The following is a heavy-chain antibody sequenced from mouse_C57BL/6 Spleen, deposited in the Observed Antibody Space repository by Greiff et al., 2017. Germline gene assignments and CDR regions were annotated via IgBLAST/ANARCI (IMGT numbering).Heavy chain of an antibody. CDR1: GFTFSDYG. J-gene: IGHJ4*01. CDR2: ISSGSSTI. V-gene: IGHV5-17*01. CDR3: ARKEVVATRYYAMDY. D-gene: IGHD1-1*01. Sequence: EVKVVESGGGLVKPGGSLKLSCAASGFTFSDYGMHWVRQAPEKGLEWVAYISSGSSTIYYADTVKGRFTISRDNAKNTLFLQMTSLRSEDTAMYYCARKEVVATRYYAMDYWGQGTSVTVSS.